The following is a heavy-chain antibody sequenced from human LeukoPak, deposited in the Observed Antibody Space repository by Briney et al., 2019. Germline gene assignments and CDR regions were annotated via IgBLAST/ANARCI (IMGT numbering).Heavy chain of an antibody. CDR2: VNPNSGGT. CDR1: GYTFTGYY. Sequence: ASVKVSCKASGYTFTGYYMHWVRPAPGQGLEWMGWVNPNSGGTNYAQKFQGRVTMTRDTSISTAYMELSRLRSDDTAVYYCARSSIIAAAGPYYFDYWGQGTLVTVSS. J-gene: IGHJ4*02. CDR3: ARSSIIAAAGPYYFDY. D-gene: IGHD6-13*01. V-gene: IGHV1-2*02.